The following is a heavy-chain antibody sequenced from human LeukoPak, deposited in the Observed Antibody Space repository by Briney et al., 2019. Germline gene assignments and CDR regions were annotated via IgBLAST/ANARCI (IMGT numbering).Heavy chain of an antibody. CDR1: GDSVSTSH. V-gene: IGHV4-59*04. CDR2: IYFSGST. J-gene: IGHJ4*02. D-gene: IGHD1-26*01. Sequence: SETLSLTCSVSGDSVSTSHWSWIRQPPGKGLEWIGSIYFSGSTYHSPSLKSRVILSIDTSKKQFSLKLSSVTAADTAVYYCARRPTSSIVGATTNYFDHWGQGTLVTVSS. CDR3: ARRPTSSIVGATTNYFDH.